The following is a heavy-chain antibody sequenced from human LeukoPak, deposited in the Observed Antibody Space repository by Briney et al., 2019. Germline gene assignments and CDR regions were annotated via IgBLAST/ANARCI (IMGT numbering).Heavy chain of an antibody. CDR2: VYYSGST. D-gene: IGHD3-16*01. V-gene: IGHV4-39*01. CDR3: ARRRLPRPDFFNI. J-gene: IGHJ3*02. Sequence: KPSETLSLTCTVSGGSISSSHYYWGWIRQPPGKGLEWVGSVYYSGSTYYSPSLKSRITMSVDTSKNQFSLELSSVTSADTAVYYWARRRLPRPDFFNIWGQGTRFTVSS. CDR1: GGSISSSHYY.